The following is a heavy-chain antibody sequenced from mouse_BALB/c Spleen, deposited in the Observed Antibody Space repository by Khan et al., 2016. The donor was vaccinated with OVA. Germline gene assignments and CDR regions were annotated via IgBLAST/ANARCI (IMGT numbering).Heavy chain of an antibody. D-gene: IGHD2-1*01. V-gene: IGHV1S132*01. CDR1: GYTFTSYW. Sequence: VELVESGAELVKPGASVKLSCKTSGYTFTSYWIQWVKQRPGQGLGWIGQIFPGTGTTYYNENFKGKATLTVDTSSNTAYMQFSSLTSEYSAVYFCARCYFGNYEFAYWGQGTLVTFSP. CDR2: IFPGTGTT. CDR3: ARCYFGNYEFAY. J-gene: IGHJ3*01.